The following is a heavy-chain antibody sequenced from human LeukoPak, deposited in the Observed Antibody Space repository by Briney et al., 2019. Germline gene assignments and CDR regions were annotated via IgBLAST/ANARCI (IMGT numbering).Heavy chain of an antibody. D-gene: IGHD3-10*01. V-gene: IGHV4-38-2*02. Sequence: SETLSLTCAVSGYSISSGYYWGWIRQPPGKGLEWIGSIYHSGSTYYNPSLKSRVTISVDTSKNQFSLKLSSVTAADTAVYYCARDEYYGSGSWLRYYYMDVWGKGTTVTVSS. CDR1: GYSISSGYY. CDR3: ARDEYYGSGSWLRYYYMDV. J-gene: IGHJ6*03. CDR2: IYHSGST.